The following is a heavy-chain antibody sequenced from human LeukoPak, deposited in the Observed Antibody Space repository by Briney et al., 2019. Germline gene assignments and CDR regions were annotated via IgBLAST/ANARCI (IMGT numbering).Heavy chain of an antibody. CDR2: IYYSGST. V-gene: IGHV4-39*01. D-gene: IGHD2-2*01. J-gene: IGHJ4*02. CDR3: ARHRNAVVADLGFDY. CDR1: GGSISSGSYY. Sequence: SETLSLTCTVSGGSISSGSYYWGWIRQPPGKGLEWIGSIYYSGSTYYNPSLKSRVTISVDTSKNQFSLKLSSVTAADTAVYYCARHRNAVVADLGFDYWGQGTLVTVSS.